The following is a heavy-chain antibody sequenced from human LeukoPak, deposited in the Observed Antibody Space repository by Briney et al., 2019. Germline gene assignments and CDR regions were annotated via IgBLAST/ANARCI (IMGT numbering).Heavy chain of an antibody. Sequence: PGGSLRLSCAASGFTFSSYWMHWVRQAPGKGLVWVSRINSDGSSTSYADSVKGRFTISRDNAKNTLYLQMNSLRAEDTAVYYCAREAYGDYAPDYWGQGTLVTVSS. J-gene: IGHJ4*02. CDR1: GFTFSSYW. CDR3: AREAYGDYAPDY. D-gene: IGHD4-17*01. V-gene: IGHV3-74*01. CDR2: INSDGSST.